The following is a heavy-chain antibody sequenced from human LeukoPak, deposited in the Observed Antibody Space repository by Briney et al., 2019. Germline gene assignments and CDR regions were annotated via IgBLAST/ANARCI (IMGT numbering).Heavy chain of an antibody. CDR1: GGSISSYY. CDR2: IYTSGST. Sequence: SETLSLTCTVSGGSISSYYWSWIRQPAGKGLEWIGRIYTSGSTNYNPSLKSRVTMSVDTSKNQFSLKLSSVTAADTAVYYCARVGDYCTNGVCPTEDYWGQGTLVAVSS. V-gene: IGHV4-4*07. D-gene: IGHD2-8*01. CDR3: ARVGDYCTNGVCPTEDY. J-gene: IGHJ4*02.